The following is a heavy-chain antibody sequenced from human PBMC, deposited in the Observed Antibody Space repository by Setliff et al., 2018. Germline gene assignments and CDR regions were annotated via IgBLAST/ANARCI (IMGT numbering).Heavy chain of an antibody. CDR1: GGTFSSYA. D-gene: IGHD2-2*01. Sequence: SVKVSCKASGGTFSSYAISWVRQAPGQGLEWMGRIIPIFGTANYAQKFQGRATITADKSTSTAYMELSSLRSEDTAVYYCARDCRDIVVVPAAMSNDYYYYYYMDVWGKGTTVTVSS. J-gene: IGHJ6*03. V-gene: IGHV1-69*06. CDR3: ARDCRDIVVVPAAMSNDYYYYYYMDV. CDR2: IIPIFGTA.